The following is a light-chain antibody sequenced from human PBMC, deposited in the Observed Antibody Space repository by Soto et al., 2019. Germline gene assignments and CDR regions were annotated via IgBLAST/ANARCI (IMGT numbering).Light chain of an antibody. V-gene: IGLV2-14*01. J-gene: IGLJ1*01. CDR2: DVS. CDR1: SSDVGGYNY. CDR3: SSYTSSSTLYV. Sequence: QSALTQPASVSVSPGQSITISCTGTSSDVGGYNYVSWYQQHPGKAPKLMIYDVSNRPSGVSNRFSGSKSGNTASLTISGLQAEDEADYYCSSYTSSSTLYVFGTGTKV.